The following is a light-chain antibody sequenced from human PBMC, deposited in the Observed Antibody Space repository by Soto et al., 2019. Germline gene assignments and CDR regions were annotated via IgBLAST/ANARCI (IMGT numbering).Light chain of an antibody. Sequence: QSVLTQPASVSGSPGQSITISCTGTSSDVGGYNYVSWYQQHPGKAPKLMIYEVTNRPSGVSKRCSGSKSGNTASLTISGLQAEDEADYYCSSYTSSSTLVFGGGTKLTVL. CDR1: SSDVGGYNY. CDR3: SSYTSSSTLV. J-gene: IGLJ2*01. V-gene: IGLV2-14*01. CDR2: EVT.